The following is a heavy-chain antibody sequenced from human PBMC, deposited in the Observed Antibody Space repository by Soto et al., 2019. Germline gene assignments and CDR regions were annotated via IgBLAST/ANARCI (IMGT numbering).Heavy chain of an antibody. Sequence: QVQLVQSGAEVKKPGSSVKVSCKASGNTFSSYTISWVRQAPGQGLEWMGRIIPILGTANYAQKFQGRVTITADKSTSTAYMELSSLTSEDTAVYYCARDNGDKTYYFYGIHVWGLGTTVTVSS. D-gene: IGHD4-17*01. CDR3: ARDNGDKTYYFYGIHV. V-gene: IGHV1-69*08. J-gene: IGHJ6*02. CDR2: IIPILGTA. CDR1: GNTFSSYT.